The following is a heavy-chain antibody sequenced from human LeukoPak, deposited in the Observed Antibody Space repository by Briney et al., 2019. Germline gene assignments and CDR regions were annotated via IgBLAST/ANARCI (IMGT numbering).Heavy chain of an antibody. V-gene: IGHV4-34*01. D-gene: IGHD6-19*01. J-gene: IGHJ4*02. Sequence: PSETLSLTCAVYGVSFSGYYWSWIRQPPGKGLEWIGEINHSGSTNYNPSLKSRVTISVDTSKNQFSLRLSSVTAADTAVYYCARARSGWYEYYFDYWGQGTLVTVSS. CDR1: GVSFSGYY. CDR3: ARARSGWYEYYFDY. CDR2: INHSGST.